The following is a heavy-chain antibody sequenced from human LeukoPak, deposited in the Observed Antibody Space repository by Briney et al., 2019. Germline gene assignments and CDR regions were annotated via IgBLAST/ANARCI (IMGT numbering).Heavy chain of an antibody. J-gene: IGHJ4*02. V-gene: IGHV4-4*07. CDR3: ARGTERTRISGYYSFHY. Sequence: KPSETLSLTCTVSGGSLSDHFWTWIGQPAGKGLEWIGRIRWGTAYYNPSLESRVIISLDTSNNQFSLKVTSVTAADTAVYYCARGTERTRISGYYSFHYWGRGILVTVSS. CDR2: IRWGTA. CDR1: GGSLSDHF. D-gene: IGHD5-12*01.